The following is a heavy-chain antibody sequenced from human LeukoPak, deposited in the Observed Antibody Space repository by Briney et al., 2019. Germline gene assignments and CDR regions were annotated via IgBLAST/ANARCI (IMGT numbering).Heavy chain of an antibody. CDR1: GVSPSGYY. D-gene: IGHD3-9*01. V-gene: IGHV4-34*01. CDR3: ARVLTGYFGRFDF. J-gene: IGHJ4*02. CDR2: INHSVRT. Sequence: PETPSLTRALYGVSPSGYYWSWIPHPPRKGLECSGEINHSVRTNYNPSLKSRATISVATSKNKSSLKLSSVTAADPAVYYCARVLTGYFGRFDFWGQGTLVTVSS.